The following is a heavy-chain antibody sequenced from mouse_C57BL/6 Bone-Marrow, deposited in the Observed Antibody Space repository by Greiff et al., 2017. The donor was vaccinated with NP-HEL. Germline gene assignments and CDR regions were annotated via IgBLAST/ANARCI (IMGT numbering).Heavy chain of an antibody. CDR3: ARGGYGSRDYFDY. CDR2: IYPGSGST. J-gene: IGHJ2*01. Sequence: VKLQQPGAELVKPGASVKMSCKASGYTFTSYWITWVKQRPGQGLEWIGDIYPGSGSTNYNEKFKSKATLTVDTSSSTAYMQLSSLTSEDSAVYYCARGGYGSRDYFDYWGQGTTLTVSS. CDR1: GYTFTSYW. V-gene: IGHV1-55*01. D-gene: IGHD1-1*01.